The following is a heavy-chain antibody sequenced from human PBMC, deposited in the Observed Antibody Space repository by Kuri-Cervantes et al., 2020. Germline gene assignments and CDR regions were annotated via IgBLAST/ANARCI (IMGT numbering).Heavy chain of an antibody. CDR1: GFTFSSYA. CDR2: ISGSGGST. J-gene: IGHJ6*02. D-gene: IGHD3-10*01. CDR3: ARDLGRGYGMDV. V-gene: IGHV3-23*01. Sequence: GGSLRLSCAASGFTFSSYAMSWVRQAPGKGLEWVSAISGSGGSTYYADSVKGRFTISRDNAKNSLYLQMSSLRDGDTAVYYCARDLGRGYGMDVWGQGTTVTVSS.